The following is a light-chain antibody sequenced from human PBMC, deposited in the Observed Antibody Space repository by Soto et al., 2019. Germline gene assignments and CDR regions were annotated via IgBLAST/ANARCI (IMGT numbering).Light chain of an antibody. CDR1: QSISSY. CDR2: AAS. V-gene: IGKV1-39*01. CDR3: LQSYSTPPL. Sequence: DFQMTPSPSSLSASVGDRVTITCRASQSISSYLNWYQQKPGKDPKLLMYAASSLQSGLPSRFSGRESGADFPLSVTSREPEEFATYYCLQSYSTPPLFGQVTKLEIK. J-gene: IGKJ2*01.